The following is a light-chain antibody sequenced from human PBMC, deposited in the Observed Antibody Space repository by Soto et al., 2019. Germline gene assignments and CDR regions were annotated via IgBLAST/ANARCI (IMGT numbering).Light chain of an antibody. CDR1: QSVSGN. CDR2: GAS. J-gene: IGKJ5*01. V-gene: IGKV3-15*01. Sequence: EIVMTQSPATLSVSPGERATLSCRASQSVSGNLAWYQQKPGQAPRLLIYGASTRATGISARFSGSGSGTDFSLTISSLQSEDFAVYYCQQYNNWPPTFGQGTRLEI. CDR3: QQYNNWPPT.